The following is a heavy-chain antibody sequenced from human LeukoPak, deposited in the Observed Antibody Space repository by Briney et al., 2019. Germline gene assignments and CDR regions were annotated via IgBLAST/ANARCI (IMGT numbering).Heavy chain of an antibody. Sequence: GGSLRLSCAASGFTFSSYAMHWVRQAPGKGLEWVAVISYDGSNKYYADSVKGRFTISRDNSKNTLYLQMNSLRAEDTAVYYCARDREPYCSGGSCYPFLFDYWGQGTLVTVSS. CDR2: ISYDGSNK. CDR1: GFTFSSYA. D-gene: IGHD2-15*01. CDR3: ARDREPYCSGGSCYPFLFDY. V-gene: IGHV3-30-3*01. J-gene: IGHJ4*02.